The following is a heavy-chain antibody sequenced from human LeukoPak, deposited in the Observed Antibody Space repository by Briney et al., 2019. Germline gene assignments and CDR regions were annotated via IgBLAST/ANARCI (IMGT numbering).Heavy chain of an antibody. CDR3: AKAPATSCSGVYCYPYDH. D-gene: IGHD2-15*01. CDR1: GYTLTELS. CDR2: FDPEDGET. V-gene: IGHV1-24*01. Sequence: ASVTVSCKVSGYTLTELSMHWVRQAPGKGLEWMGGFDPEDGETIYAQKFQGRVTMTEDTSTDTAYMELNSLRAEDAAVYYCAKAPATSCSGVYCYPYDHWGQGTLVTVSS. J-gene: IGHJ4*02.